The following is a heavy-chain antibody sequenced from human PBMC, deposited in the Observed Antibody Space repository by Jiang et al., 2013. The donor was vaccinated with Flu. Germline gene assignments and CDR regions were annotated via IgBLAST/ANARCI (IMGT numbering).Heavy chain of an antibody. CDR2: STLMVVA. D-gene: IGHD3-10*01. CDR3: ARNPVRVWGVIITTPYHMDV. Sequence: YTFTSYSIHWARQALDKGLSGWELSTLMVVAQNNAQRFQGRITLTRDTSTSTAYMELSSLRSDDTAVYYCARNPVRVWGVIITTPYHMDVWGKGTTVTVSS. J-gene: IGHJ6*03. V-gene: IGHV1-46*01. CDR1: YTFTSYS.